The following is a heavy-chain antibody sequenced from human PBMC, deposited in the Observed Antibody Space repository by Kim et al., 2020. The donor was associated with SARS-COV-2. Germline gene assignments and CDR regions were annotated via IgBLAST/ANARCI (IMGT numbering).Heavy chain of an antibody. CDR1: GFTFSSYA. J-gene: IGHJ6*02. V-gene: IGHV3-30*04. D-gene: IGHD2-2*01. CDR3: LGSSTVSRYYGMDV. Sequence: GGSLRLSCAASGFTFSSYAMHWVRQAPGKGLEWVAVISYDGSNKYYADSVKGRFTISRDNSKNTLYLQMNSLRAEDTAVYYCLGSSTVSRYYGMDVWGQGTTVTVSS. CDR2: ISYDGSNK.